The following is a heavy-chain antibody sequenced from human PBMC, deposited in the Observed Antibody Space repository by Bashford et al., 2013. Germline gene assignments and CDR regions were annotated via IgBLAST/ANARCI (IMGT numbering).Heavy chain of an antibody. CDR1: VAPSAVWLL. V-gene: IGHV4-31*03. J-gene: IGHJ6*02. CDR2: IYYSGST. CDR3: ARGKSKDSIAARAWLDYYYYYGMDV. D-gene: IGHD6-6*01. Sequence: TLSLTCTVSVAPSAVWLLLELDPPAPRKGLEWIGYIYYSGSTNXNPSLKSRVTISVDTSKNQFSLKLSSVTAADTAVYYCARGKSKDSIAARAWLDYYYYYGMDVWGQGTTVTVSS.